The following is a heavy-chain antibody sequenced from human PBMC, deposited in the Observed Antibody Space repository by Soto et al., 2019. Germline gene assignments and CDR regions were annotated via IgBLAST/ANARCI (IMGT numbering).Heavy chain of an antibody. CDR3: ARDSSSSYWGDAFDI. V-gene: IGHV1-69*08. Sequence: QVQLVQSGAEVKKPGSSVKVSCKASGGTFSSYTISWVRQAPGQGLEWMGRIIPILGIANYAQKFQGRVTITADKSTSTAYMELSSLRSEDTAVYYCARDSSSSYWGDAFDIWGQGTMVTVSS. D-gene: IGHD6-13*01. CDR1: GGTFSSYT. J-gene: IGHJ3*02. CDR2: IIPILGIA.